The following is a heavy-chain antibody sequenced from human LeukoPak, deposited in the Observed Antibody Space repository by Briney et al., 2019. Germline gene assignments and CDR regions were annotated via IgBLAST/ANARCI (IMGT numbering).Heavy chain of an antibody. CDR2: FDPEDGET. J-gene: IGHJ4*02. D-gene: IGHD2/OR15-2a*01. Sequence: AASVKVSCKVSGYTPTELSTNSVRQAPGKGLEWMGRFDPEDGETIYTQKFQGRVTMTEDTSTDTAYMELTSLRSEDTAVYYCATDFYRGLQFDYWGQGTLVIVSS. V-gene: IGHV1-24*01. CDR3: ATDFYRGLQFDY. CDR1: GYTPTELS.